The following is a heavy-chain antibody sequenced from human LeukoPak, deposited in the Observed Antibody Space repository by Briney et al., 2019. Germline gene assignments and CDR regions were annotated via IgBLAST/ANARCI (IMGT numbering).Heavy chain of an antibody. D-gene: IGHD5-12*01. CDR1: GGSFSGYY. Sequence: SETLSLTCAVYGGSFSGYYWSWIRQPPGKGLEWIGEINHSGSTNYNPSLKSRVTISVDTSKNQFSLKLSSVTAADTAVYYCARILEYGYGQAQVDYWGQGTLVTVSS. CDR2: INHSGST. CDR3: ARILEYGYGQAQVDY. J-gene: IGHJ4*02. V-gene: IGHV4-34*01.